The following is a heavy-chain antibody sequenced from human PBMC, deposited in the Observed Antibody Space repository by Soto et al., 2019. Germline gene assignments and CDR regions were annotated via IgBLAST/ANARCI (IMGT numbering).Heavy chain of an antibody. V-gene: IGHV3-23*01. D-gene: IGHD3-16*02. CDR2: ISNNGDTA. J-gene: IGHJ4*02. CDR3: AKSRVFIGAIVTLLDS. Sequence: EVQLLESGGGLVQPGGSLTLSCATSGFTFSSYAMVWVRQAAEKGLEWVASISNNGDTAYYADSVKGRFTISRVNSENTRYLQMNCLRADDTALYFCAKSRVFIGAIVTLLDSWGQGTQVTVSS. CDR1: GFTFSSYA.